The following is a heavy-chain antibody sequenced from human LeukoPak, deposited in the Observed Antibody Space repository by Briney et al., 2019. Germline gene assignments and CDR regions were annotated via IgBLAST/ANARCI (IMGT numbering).Heavy chain of an antibody. V-gene: IGHV3-21*01. D-gene: IGHD3-22*01. Sequence: GGSLRLSCAASGFTFSSYSMNWVRQAPGKGLEWVSSISSSSSYIYYADSVKGRFTISRDNAKNSLYLQMNSLRAEDTAVYYCARDIGDYYDSSGPRGHDAFDIWGQGTMVTVSS. CDR2: ISSSSSYI. CDR1: GFTFSSYS. CDR3: ARDIGDYYDSSGPRGHDAFDI. J-gene: IGHJ3*02.